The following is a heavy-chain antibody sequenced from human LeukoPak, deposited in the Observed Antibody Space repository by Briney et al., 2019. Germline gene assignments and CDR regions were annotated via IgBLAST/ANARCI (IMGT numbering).Heavy chain of an antibody. CDR1: GGSFSGYY. J-gene: IGHJ6*03. Sequence: SETLSLTCAVYGGSFSGYYWSWIRQPPGKGLEWIGEINHSGSTNYNPSLKSRVTISVDTSKNRFSLKLSSVTAADTAVYYCAKFSTPLSMDVWGKGTTVTVSS. CDR3: AKFSTPLSMDV. D-gene: IGHD2-15*01. CDR2: INHSGST. V-gene: IGHV4-34*01.